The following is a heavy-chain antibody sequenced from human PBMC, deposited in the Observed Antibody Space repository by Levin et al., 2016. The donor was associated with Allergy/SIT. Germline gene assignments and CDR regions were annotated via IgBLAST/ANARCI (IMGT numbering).Heavy chain of an antibody. D-gene: IGHD3-10*01. Sequence: WIRQPPGKGLEWIGYIYYSGSTNYNPSLKSRVTISVDTSKNQFSLKLSSVTAADTAVYYCACGSGSYKGFDPWGQGTLVTVSS. V-gene: IGHV4-59*01. CDR3: ACGSGSYKGFDP. CDR2: IYYSGST. J-gene: IGHJ5*02.